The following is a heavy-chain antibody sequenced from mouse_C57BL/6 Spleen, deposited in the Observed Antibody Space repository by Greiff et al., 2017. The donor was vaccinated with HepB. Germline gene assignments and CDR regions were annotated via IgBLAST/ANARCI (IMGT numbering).Heavy chain of an antibody. CDR2: ISYDGSN. CDR3: ARIYSNYPYYYAMDY. D-gene: IGHD2-5*01. CDR1: GYSITSGYY. V-gene: IGHV3-6*01. Sequence: EVKLQESGPGLVKPSQSLSLTCSVTGYSITSGYYWNWIRQFPGNKLEWMGYISYDGSNNYNPSLKNRISITRDTSKNQFFLKLNSVTTEDTATYYCARIYSNYPYYYAMDYWGQGTSVTVSS. J-gene: IGHJ4*01.